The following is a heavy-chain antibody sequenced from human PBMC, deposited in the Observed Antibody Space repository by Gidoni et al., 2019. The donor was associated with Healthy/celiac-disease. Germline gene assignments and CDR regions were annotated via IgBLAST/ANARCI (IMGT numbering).Heavy chain of an antibody. D-gene: IGHD1-26*01. V-gene: IGHV3-33*01. CDR1: GFTFSSYD. Sequence: QVQLVESGGGVVQPGRSLRLSCAASGFTFSSYDMHWVRKAPGKGLEWVAVIWYDGSNKYYADPVKARFTISRDNSKNTLYLQMNGLRAEVTAVYYCAREGWEGAFDIWGQGTMVTVSS. CDR2: IWYDGSNK. J-gene: IGHJ3*02. CDR3: AREGWEGAFDI.